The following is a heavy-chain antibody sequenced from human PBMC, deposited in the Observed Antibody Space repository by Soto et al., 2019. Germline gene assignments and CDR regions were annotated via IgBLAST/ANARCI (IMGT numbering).Heavy chain of an antibody. CDR2: ISGDGINT. CDR3: ARGNLSVDVAS. V-gene: IGHV3-30*03. CDR1: GFNFGFFG. J-gene: IGHJ4*02. Sequence: QIQLVESGGDVVQPGKSLRLSCAASGFNFGFFGMHWVRQAPGKGLEWVAFISGDGINTQYADSVRGRFTLSRDYSRKTMYLQMASMRDEDTALYYCARGNLSVDVASWGLGTRVTVSS.